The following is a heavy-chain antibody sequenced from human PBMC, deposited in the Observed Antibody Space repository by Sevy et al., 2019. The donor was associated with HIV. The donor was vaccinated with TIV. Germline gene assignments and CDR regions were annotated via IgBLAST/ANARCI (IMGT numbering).Heavy chain of an antibody. CDR3: VRAVAAHDSF. D-gene: IGHD6-13*01. J-gene: IGHJ4*02. V-gene: IGHV3-7*01. CDR1: GLSLDSYW. CDR2: IKQDGSVT. Sequence: GGSLRLSCAASGLSLDSYWMSWIRQTPGKGLEWVANIKQDGSVTYYVDSVKGRFTISRDNARNLVYLQMNSLRVEDTALYYCVRAVAAHDSFWGQGTLVTVSS.